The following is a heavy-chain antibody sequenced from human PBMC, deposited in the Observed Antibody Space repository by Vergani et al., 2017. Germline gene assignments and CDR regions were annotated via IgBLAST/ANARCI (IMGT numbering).Heavy chain of an antibody. CDR3: AGVTRDESYCSGDY. Sequence: QVQLQQLGAGLLKPSETLSLTCAVYGGSFSGYYWSWIRQPPGKGLEWIGEINHSGSTNYNTSLKSRVTISVDTSKHQFSLKLSSVTAADTAVYYCAGVTRDESYCSGDYWGQGTLVTVSS. CDR2: INHSGST. J-gene: IGHJ4*02. CDR1: GGSFSGYY. D-gene: IGHD3-10*01. V-gene: IGHV4-34*01.